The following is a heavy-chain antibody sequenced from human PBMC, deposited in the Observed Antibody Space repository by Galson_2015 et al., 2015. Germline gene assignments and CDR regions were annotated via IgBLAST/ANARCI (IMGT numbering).Heavy chain of an antibody. CDR3: AKLMPRWLQFGALDM. J-gene: IGHJ3*02. CDR1: GFTFSIHG. V-gene: IGHV3-30*18. CDR2: MSYDGTFI. Sequence: SLRLSCATSGFTFSIHGMTWVRQPPGKGLEWVAAMSYDGTFIYYADSLKGRFTISRDNSRGIVYLQMNSLRAEDTAVYYCAKLMPRWLQFGALDMWGQGTRVTVAS. D-gene: IGHD5-24*01.